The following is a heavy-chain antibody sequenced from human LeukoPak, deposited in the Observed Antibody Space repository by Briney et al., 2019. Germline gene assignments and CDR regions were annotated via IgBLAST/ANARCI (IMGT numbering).Heavy chain of an antibody. CDR1: GGSFSGYY. J-gene: IGHJ4*02. V-gene: IGHV4-59*01. D-gene: IGHD2-2*01. Sequence: SETLSLTCAVYGGSFSGYYWSWIRQPPGKGLEWIGYIYYSGSTNYNPSLKSRVTISVDTSKNQFSLKLSSVTAADTAVYYCARAARPAVHAFDYWGQGTLVTASS. CDR2: IYYSGST. CDR3: ARAARPAVHAFDY.